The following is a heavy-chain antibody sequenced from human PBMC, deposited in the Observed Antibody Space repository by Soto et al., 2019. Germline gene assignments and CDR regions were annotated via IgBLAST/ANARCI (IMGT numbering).Heavy chain of an antibody. Sequence: QVQLVESGGGVVQPGRSLRLSCVASGFMFDSYGMHWVRQAPGKGLEWVAIILYDGSEKYHADSVKGRFTISRDNSKNTLYLQMNSLRAEDTALYYCAREPGRIAVAGFDYWGQGTLLTVSS. D-gene: IGHD6-19*01. J-gene: IGHJ4*02. CDR3: AREPGRIAVAGFDY. CDR1: GFMFDSYG. V-gene: IGHV3-33*01. CDR2: ILYDGSEK.